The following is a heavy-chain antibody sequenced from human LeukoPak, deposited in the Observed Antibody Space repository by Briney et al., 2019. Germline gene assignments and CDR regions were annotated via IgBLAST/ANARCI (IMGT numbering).Heavy chain of an antibody. CDR2: ISSSSTTI. V-gene: IGHV3-48*01. J-gene: IGHJ4*02. CDR1: GFTFSSYS. Sequence: GGSLRLSCAASGFTFSSYSMMWVRQAPGKGLEWVSYISSSSTTIHYADSVKGRFTISRDNAKNSVYLQMNSLRAEDTAVYYCAREGVFGGVTSPFDYWGQGTLVTVSS. CDR3: AREGVFGGVTSPFDY. D-gene: IGHD3-16*01.